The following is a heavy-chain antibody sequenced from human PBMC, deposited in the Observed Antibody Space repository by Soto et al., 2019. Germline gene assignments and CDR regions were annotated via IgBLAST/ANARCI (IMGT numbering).Heavy chain of an antibody. Sequence: EVQLVESGGGLVQPGGSLRLSCVVSGITFSTYRMHWVRQAPGKGLVWVSHIKSDGTVTHYTDSVRGRFIISRDNAKNTLFLPMNSLRGEDTAVYYCARENYDFWSGYYLDYWGQGTLVTVSS. CDR1: GITFSTYR. V-gene: IGHV3-74*01. CDR2: IKSDGTVT. J-gene: IGHJ4*02. CDR3: ARENYDFWSGYYLDY. D-gene: IGHD3-3*01.